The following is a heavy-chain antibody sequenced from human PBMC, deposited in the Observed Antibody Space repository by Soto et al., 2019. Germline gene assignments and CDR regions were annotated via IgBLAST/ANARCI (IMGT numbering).Heavy chain of an antibody. V-gene: IGHV3-33*01. CDR2: IWYDGSNK. J-gene: IGHJ3*02. CDR3: ARDGPDSSGWYPGAFDI. Sequence: PGGSLRLSCAASGFTFSSYGMHWVRQAPGKGLEWVAVIWYDGSNKYYADSVKGRFTISRDNSKNTLYLQMNSLRDEDTAVYYCARDGPDSSGWYPGAFDIWGQGTMVTVSS. CDR1: GFTFSSYG. D-gene: IGHD6-19*01.